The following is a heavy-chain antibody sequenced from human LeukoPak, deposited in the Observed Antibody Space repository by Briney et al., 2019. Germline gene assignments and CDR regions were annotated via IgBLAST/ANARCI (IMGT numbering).Heavy chain of an antibody. J-gene: IGHJ4*02. Sequence: GGSLRLSCAASGFTFSSFSMNWVRQAPGKGLEWVSSISSSSSYIYYADSVKGRFTISRDNAKNSLYLQMNSLRAEDTAVYYCARDRQQQLVRAPFDYWGQGTLVTVSS. CDR1: GFTFSSFS. V-gene: IGHV3-21*01. CDR2: ISSSSSYI. CDR3: ARDRQQQLVRAPFDY. D-gene: IGHD6-13*01.